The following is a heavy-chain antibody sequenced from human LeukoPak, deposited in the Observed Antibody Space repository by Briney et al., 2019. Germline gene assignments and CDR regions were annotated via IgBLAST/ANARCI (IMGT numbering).Heavy chain of an antibody. V-gene: IGHV7-4-1*02. J-gene: IGHJ3*02. CDR3: ARIEPPAYCGGDCYARGLWDI. D-gene: IGHD2-21*02. CDR1: GYTFTSYA. CDR2: INTNTGNP. Sequence: ASVKVSCRASGYTFTSYAVNWVRQAPGQGLEWVGWINTNTGNPTFAQGFTGRFVFSLDTSVSTAYLQIISLKAEDTAVYYCARIEPPAYCGGDCYARGLWDIWGQGTMVTVSS.